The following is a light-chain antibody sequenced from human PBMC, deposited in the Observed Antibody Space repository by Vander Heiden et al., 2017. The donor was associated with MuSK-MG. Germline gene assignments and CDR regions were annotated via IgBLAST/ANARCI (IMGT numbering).Light chain of an antibody. Sequence: QPALTQPASVSGSPGQSITISCTGTASDIGAYNYVSWYQQHPGTAPKLLIYDVANRPSGVSNRFSGSKSGNTASLTISGLQAEDEALYYCDSFTSSTTVVFGGGTKLNVL. CDR2: DVA. V-gene: IGLV2-14*03. J-gene: IGLJ2*01. CDR3: DSFTSSTTVV. CDR1: ASDIGAYNY.